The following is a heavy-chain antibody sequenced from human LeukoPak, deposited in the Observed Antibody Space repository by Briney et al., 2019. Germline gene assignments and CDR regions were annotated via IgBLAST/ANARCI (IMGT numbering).Heavy chain of an antibody. CDR1: GGSISSYY. D-gene: IGHD3-3*01. Sequence: SETLSLTCTVSGGSISSYYWSWIRQPPGEGLEWIGYIYYSGSTNYNPSLKSRVTISVDTSKNQFSLKLSSVTAADTAVYYCARVAGAYYDFWSGYLSWFDPWGQGTLVTVSS. CDR2: IYYSGST. J-gene: IGHJ5*02. V-gene: IGHV4-59*01. CDR3: ARVAGAYYDFWSGYLSWFDP.